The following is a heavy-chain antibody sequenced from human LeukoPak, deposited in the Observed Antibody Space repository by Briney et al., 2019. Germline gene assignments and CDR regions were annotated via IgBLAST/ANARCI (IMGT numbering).Heavy chain of an antibody. V-gene: IGHV4-38-2*02. Sequence: PSETLSLTCTVSGYSISSGYYWGWIRQPPGKGLEWIGSIYYSGSTYYNPSLKSRVTISVDTSKNQFSLKLSSVTAADTAVYYCACLEDFWSGPRLPTFDYWGQGTLVTVSS. CDR2: IYYSGST. J-gene: IGHJ4*02. CDR3: ACLEDFWSGPRLPTFDY. CDR1: GYSISSGYY. D-gene: IGHD3-3*01.